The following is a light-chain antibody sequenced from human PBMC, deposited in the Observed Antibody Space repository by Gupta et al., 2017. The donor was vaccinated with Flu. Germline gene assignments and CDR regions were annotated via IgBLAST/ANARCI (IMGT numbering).Light chain of an antibody. CDR2: ATS. Sequence: VTITCRASQHISSFLAWYQQKAGKAPNLLIYATSTLQSGVPSRFSGSGSGTDFTLTISSLRSEDFATYYCHQYFSFPRTFGGGTKVEIK. CDR1: QHISSF. J-gene: IGKJ4*01. V-gene: IGKV1-8*01. CDR3: HQYFSFPRT.